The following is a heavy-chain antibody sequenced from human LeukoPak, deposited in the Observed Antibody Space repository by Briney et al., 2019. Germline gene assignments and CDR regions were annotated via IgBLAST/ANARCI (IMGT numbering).Heavy chain of an antibody. Sequence: PGGSLRLSCAASGFTFSTYAMHWVRQAPGKGLEWVGRIKSKTDGGTTDYAAPVKGRFTISRDDSKNTLYLQMNSLKTEDTAVYYCTTVSANYYDSSGYRDYWGQGTLVTVSS. J-gene: IGHJ4*02. CDR1: GFTFSTYA. V-gene: IGHV3-15*01. CDR2: IKSKTDGGTT. CDR3: TTVSANYYDSSGYRDY. D-gene: IGHD3-22*01.